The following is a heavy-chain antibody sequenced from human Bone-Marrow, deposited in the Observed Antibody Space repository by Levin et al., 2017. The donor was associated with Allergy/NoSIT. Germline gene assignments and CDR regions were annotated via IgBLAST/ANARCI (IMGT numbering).Heavy chain of an antibody. CDR3: ARARAYGDNIFDY. Sequence: GGSLRLSCAASGFIFSSYSMHWVRQAPGKGLEWVAVISYAESNKYYADSVKGRFTIARGNSKNTLYLQLSSLRVEDTAVYYCARARAYGDNIFDYWGQGTLVTVSS. D-gene: IGHD4-17*01. V-gene: IGHV3-30-3*01. J-gene: IGHJ4*02. CDR2: ISYAESNK. CDR1: GFIFSSYS.